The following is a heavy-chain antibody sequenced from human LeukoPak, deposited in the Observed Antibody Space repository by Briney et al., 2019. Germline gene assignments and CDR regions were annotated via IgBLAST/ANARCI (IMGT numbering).Heavy chain of an antibody. CDR2: IYHSGST. V-gene: IGHV4-34*01. D-gene: IGHD2-2*01. J-gene: IGHJ4*02. CDR1: GGSFSGYY. Sequence: SETLSLTCAVYGGSFSGYYWSWIRQPPGKGLEWVGEIYHSGSTNYNPSLKSRVTISVDTSKNQFSLKLSSVTAADTAVYYCARGLRSVVVVPAATYFDYWGQGTLVTVSS. CDR3: ARGLRSVVVVPAATYFDY.